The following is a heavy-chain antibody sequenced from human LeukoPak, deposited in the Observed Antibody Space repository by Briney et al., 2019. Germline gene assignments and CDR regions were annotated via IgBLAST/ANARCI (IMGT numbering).Heavy chain of an antibody. Sequence: GGSLRLSCAASGFTFSDYYMSWIRQAPGKGLEWVSYISSSGSTIYYADSVKGRFTISRDNAKNSLYLQMNSLRAEDTAVYYCARIKTGIAAAGPASDHFGYWGQGTLVTVSS. CDR1: GFTFSDYY. CDR2: ISSSGSTI. J-gene: IGHJ4*02. CDR3: ARIKTGIAAAGPASDHFGY. V-gene: IGHV3-11*01. D-gene: IGHD6-13*01.